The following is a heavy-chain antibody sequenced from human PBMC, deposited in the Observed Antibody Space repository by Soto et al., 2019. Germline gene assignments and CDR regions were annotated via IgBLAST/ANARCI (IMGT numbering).Heavy chain of an antibody. CDR1: GFTFSSYG. J-gene: IGHJ4*02. D-gene: IGHD2-2*01. Sequence: QAQLVESGGGVVQPGRSLRLSCAASGFTFSSYGMHWVRQAPGKGLAWVAVISYDGSNKYYADSVKGRFTISRDNSKTTLYLQMNSLRAEDTAVYYCAKGQFGYCSSTSCYVCDYWGQGTLVTVSS. CDR2: ISYDGSNK. V-gene: IGHV3-30*18. CDR3: AKGQFGYCSSTSCYVCDY.